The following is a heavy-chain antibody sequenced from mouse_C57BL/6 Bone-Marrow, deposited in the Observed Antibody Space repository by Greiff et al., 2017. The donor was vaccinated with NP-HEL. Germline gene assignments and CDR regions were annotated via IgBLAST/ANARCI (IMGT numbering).Heavy chain of an antibody. CDR2: INPNNGGT. D-gene: IGHD1-1*01. CDR1: GYTFPDYN. V-gene: IGHV1-18*01. Sequence: EVQLQQSGPELVKPGASVKIPCKASGYTFPDYNMDWVKQSHGKSLEWIGDINPNNGGTIYNQKFKGKATLTVDKSSSTAYMELRSLTSEDTAVYYCARFDYYGSSYDAMDYWGQGTSVTVSS. CDR3: ARFDYYGSSYDAMDY. J-gene: IGHJ4*01.